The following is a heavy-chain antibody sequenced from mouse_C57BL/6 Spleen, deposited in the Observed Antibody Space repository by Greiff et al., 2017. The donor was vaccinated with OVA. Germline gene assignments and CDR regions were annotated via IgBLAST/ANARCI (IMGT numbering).Heavy chain of an antibody. D-gene: IGHD1-1*01. CDR3: AREGGYYGSSGLLDY. Sequence: VQGVESGAELARPGASVKLSCKASGYTFTSYGISWVKQRTGQGLEWIGEIYPRSGNTYYNEKFKGKATLTADKSSSTAYMELRSLTSEDSAVYFGAREGGYYGSSGLLDYWGQGTTLTVSS. V-gene: IGHV1-81*01. CDR1: GYTFTSYG. CDR2: IYPRSGNT. J-gene: IGHJ2*01.